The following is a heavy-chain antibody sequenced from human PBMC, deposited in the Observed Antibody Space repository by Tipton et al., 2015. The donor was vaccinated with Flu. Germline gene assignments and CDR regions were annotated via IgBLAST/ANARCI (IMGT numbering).Heavy chain of an antibody. D-gene: IGHD5-24*01. Sequence: TLSLTCAVYGGSFSGYYWSWIRQPPGKGLEWIGEINHSGSTFYNPSLKSRVTISVDTSKNQFSLKLSSVTAADTAVYYCARGDGYNFDYWGQGTLVTVSS. J-gene: IGHJ4*02. CDR1: GGSFSGYY. V-gene: IGHV4-34*01. CDR2: INHSGST. CDR3: ARGDGYNFDY.